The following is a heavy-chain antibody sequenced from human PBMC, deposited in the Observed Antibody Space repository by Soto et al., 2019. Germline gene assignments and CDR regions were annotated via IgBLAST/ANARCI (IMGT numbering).Heavy chain of an antibody. D-gene: IGHD7-27*01. J-gene: IGHJ3*02. CDR2: ISYDGSNK. CDR1: GFTFSSYG. V-gene: IGHV3-30*18. Sequence: PGGSLRLSCAASGFTFSSYGMHWVRQAPGKGLEWVAVISYDGSNKYYADSVKGRFTISRDNSKNTLYLQMNSLRAEDTAVYYCAKDGLGDAFDIWGQGTMVTV. CDR3: AKDGLGDAFDI.